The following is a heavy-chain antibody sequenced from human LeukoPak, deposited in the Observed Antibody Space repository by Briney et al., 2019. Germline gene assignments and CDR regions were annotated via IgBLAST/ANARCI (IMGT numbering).Heavy chain of an antibody. CDR1: GFTFTSYT. J-gene: IGHJ6*02. CDR3: ARHSRTVYYYYGMDV. Sequence: GGSLRFSCAASGFTFTSYTMNWVRQAPGKGLEWVSSISGSNSDISYADSVKGRFTISRDNAKNSLYLQMNSLRAEDTAVYYCARHSRTVYYYYGMDVWGQGTTVTVSS. V-gene: IGHV3-21*01. CDR2: ISGSNSDI.